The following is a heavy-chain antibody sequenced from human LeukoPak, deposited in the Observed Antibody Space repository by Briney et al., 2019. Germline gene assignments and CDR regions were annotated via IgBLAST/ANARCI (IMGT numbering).Heavy chain of an antibody. D-gene: IGHD3-22*01. CDR1: TSR. J-gene: IGHJ5*01. V-gene: IGHV1-18*01. CDR2: IGTYGGDT. CDR3: ARDLWNFYDDSGYNRDFDS. Sequence: ASVKVSCKATSRISWVRQAPGQGLAWMGWIGTYGGDTYYAQKFQGRITVTTDTSTSTVYMELGNLRSDDTAVYYCARDLWNFYDDSGYNRDFDSWGQGTLVTVSS.